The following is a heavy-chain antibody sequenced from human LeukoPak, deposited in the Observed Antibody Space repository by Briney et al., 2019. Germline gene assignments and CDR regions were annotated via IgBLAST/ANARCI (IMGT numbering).Heavy chain of an antibody. CDR2: IKEDGSEE. CDR1: GFTFTNYW. D-gene: IGHD2-15*01. V-gene: IGHV3-7*01. CDR3: VRGGGYFDN. J-gene: IGHJ4*02. Sequence: PGGSLRLSCAASGFTFTNYWVSWVRQAPGKGLEWVANIKEDGSEEYYVDFVKGRFTISRDNAKNSVFLQMNSLRAEDTAIYYCVRGGGYFDNWGQGTLVTVSS.